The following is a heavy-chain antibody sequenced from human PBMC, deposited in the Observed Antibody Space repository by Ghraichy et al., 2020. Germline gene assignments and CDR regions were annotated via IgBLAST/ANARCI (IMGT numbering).Heavy chain of an antibody. J-gene: IGHJ4*02. CDR3: ARHGYRGYYFDY. D-gene: IGHD5-18*01. V-gene: IGHV4-34*01. CDR2: INHSGSP. CDR1: GGSFSDYY. Sequence: SETLSLTCAVYGGSFSDYYWSWIRQPPGKGLEWIGEINHSGSPNYNPSLKSRVTISVDTSKNQFSLKLSSVTAADTAVYYCARHGYRGYYFDYWGQGTLVTVSS.